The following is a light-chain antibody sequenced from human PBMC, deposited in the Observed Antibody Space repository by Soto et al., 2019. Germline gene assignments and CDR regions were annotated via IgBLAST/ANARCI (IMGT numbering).Light chain of an antibody. CDR3: QQYGSSPIT. CDR1: QSVDIN. V-gene: IGKV3-20*01. J-gene: IGKJ5*01. CDR2: GAS. Sequence: EIVMTQSPATLSVSPGARVTLSCGASQSVDINLAWYQQKPGQAPRLLIYGASSRATGIPDRFRGSGSGTDFTLTISRLEPEDFAVYYCQQYGSSPITFGQGTRREIK.